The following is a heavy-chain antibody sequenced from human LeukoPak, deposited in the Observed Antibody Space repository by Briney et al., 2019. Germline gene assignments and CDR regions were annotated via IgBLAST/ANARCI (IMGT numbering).Heavy chain of an antibody. V-gene: IGHV3-21*01. Sequence: GGSLRLSCTASGFTFGDYAMSWFRQAPGKGLEWVSSISSSSSYIYYADSVKGRFTISRDNAKNSLYLQMNSLRAEDTAVYYCAIRPTYYDSSGYSTEYSFDIWGQGIMVTVSS. CDR2: ISSSSSYI. J-gene: IGHJ3*02. CDR3: AIRPTYYDSSGYSTEYSFDI. D-gene: IGHD3-22*01. CDR1: GFTFGDYA.